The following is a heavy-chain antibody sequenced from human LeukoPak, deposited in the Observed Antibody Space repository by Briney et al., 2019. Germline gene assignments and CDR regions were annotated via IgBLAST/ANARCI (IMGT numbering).Heavy chain of an antibody. D-gene: IGHD5-18*01. CDR2: ISYDGSNK. CDR3: AGCGYSYGSYFDY. Sequence: GGSLRLSCAASGFTFSSYAMHWVRQAPGKGLEWVAVISYDGSNKYYADSVKGRFTISRDNSKNTLYLQMNSLRAEDTAVYYCAGCGYSYGSYFDYWGQGTLVTVSS. V-gene: IGHV3-30*04. CDR1: GFTFSSYA. J-gene: IGHJ4*02.